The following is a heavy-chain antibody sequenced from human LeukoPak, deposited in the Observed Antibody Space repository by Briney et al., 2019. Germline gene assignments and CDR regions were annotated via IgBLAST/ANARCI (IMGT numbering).Heavy chain of an antibody. CDR2: IYYSGST. Sequence: SETLSLPCTVSGGSISSGGYYWSWIRQHPGKGLEWIGYIYYSGSTYYNPSLKSRVTISVDTSKNQFSLKLSSVTAADTAVYYCARAIRVGATLYYFDYWGQGTLVTVSS. V-gene: IGHV4-31*03. CDR3: ARAIRVGATLYYFDY. J-gene: IGHJ4*02. CDR1: GGSISSGGYY. D-gene: IGHD1-26*01.